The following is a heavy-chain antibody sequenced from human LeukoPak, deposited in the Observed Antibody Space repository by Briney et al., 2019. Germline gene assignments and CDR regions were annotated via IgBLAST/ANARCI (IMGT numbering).Heavy chain of an antibody. V-gene: IGHV4-59*01. CDR3: ARGVWSHYFDY. J-gene: IGHJ4*02. Sequence: PSETLSLTCTVSGGSISSYYWSWIRQPPGKGLEWIGYIYYSGSTNFNPSLKSRVTISVDTSKNQFSLKLSSVTAADTAVYYCARGVWSHYFDYWGQGTLVTVSS. CDR2: IYYSGST. CDR1: GGSISSYY. D-gene: IGHD3-3*01.